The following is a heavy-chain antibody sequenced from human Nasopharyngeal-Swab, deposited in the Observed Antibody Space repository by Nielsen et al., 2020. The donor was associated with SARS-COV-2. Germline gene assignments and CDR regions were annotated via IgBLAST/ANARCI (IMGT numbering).Heavy chain of an antibody. V-gene: IGHV1-69*13. J-gene: IGHJ6*03. CDR3: ARGVGSDFEYYYYMDV. Sequence: SVKVSCKASGGTFSSYAISWVRQAPGQGLEWMGGIIPIFGTANYAQKFQGRVTITADESTSTAYMELSSLRSEDTAVYYCARGVGSDFEYYYYMDVWGKGTTVTVPS. D-gene: IGHD1-26*01. CDR2: IIPIFGTA. CDR1: GGTFSSYA.